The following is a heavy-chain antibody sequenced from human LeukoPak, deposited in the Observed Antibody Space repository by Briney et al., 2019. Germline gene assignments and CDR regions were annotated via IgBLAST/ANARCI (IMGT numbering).Heavy chain of an antibody. D-gene: IGHD6-6*01. V-gene: IGHV1-8*03. Sequence: ASVTVSCKASGYTFTSYDINWVRQAAGQGIEWMGWMNPNSGNTGYAQKFQGRVTITRNTSISTAYMELSSLRSEDTAVYYCARAPNIAATDYWGQGTLVTVSS. CDR3: ARAPNIAATDY. CDR2: MNPNSGNT. CDR1: GYTFTSYD. J-gene: IGHJ4*02.